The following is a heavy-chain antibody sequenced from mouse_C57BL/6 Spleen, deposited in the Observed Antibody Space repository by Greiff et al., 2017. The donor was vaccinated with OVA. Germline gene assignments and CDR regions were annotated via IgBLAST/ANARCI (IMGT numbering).Heavy chain of an antibody. Sequence: EVQLQQSGPELVKPGASVKISCKASGYSFTGYYMNWVKQSPEKSLEWIGEINPSTGGTTYNQKFKAKATLTVDKSSSTAYMQLKSLTSEDSAVYYCARRRVYYARDYWGQGTSVTVSS. J-gene: IGHJ4*01. V-gene: IGHV1-42*01. CDR3: ARRRVYYARDY. CDR1: GYSFTGYY. CDR2: INPSTGGT.